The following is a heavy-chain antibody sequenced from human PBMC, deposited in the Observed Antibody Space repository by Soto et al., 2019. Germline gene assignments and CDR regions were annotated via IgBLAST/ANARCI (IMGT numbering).Heavy chain of an antibody. CDR3: ATWHEREHAYDV. J-gene: IGHJ3*01. Sequence: DVQLVESGGGLIQPGESLRLSCAAFGLTISGKKYVAWVRQAPGKGLEWVSALYDVDGSFYADSVKGRFTTSSGSSQTTVYLQMNDLRPDDTAVYYCATWHEREHAYDVWGQGTTVTVSS. D-gene: IGHD1-1*01. CDR1: GLTISGKKY. CDR2: LYDVDGS. V-gene: IGHV3-53*01.